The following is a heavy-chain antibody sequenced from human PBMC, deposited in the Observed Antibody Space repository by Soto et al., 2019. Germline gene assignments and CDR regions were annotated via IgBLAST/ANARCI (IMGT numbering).Heavy chain of an antibody. J-gene: IGHJ4*02. CDR1: GESFSDNH. CDR2: VSHSGYT. V-gene: IGHV4-34*01. D-gene: IGHD4-17*01. CDR3: AKGGRLRSPFGL. Sequence: SETLSLTCAVYGESFSDNHWSWIRQPPGKGLEWIGEVSHSGYTVYNPSLKSRVTISLGTSNNQFSLKLISATAADTAAYFCAKGGRLRSPFGLWGQGTLVTVSS.